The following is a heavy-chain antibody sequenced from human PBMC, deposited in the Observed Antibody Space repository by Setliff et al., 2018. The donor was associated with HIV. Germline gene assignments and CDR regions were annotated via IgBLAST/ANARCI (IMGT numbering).Heavy chain of an antibody. Sequence: TLSLTCTVSGGSVGSGSYYWSWVRQPPGKGLEWIGYIYYTGSTNYRSSLESRVTISVDTSNNQFSLRLKSVTAADTAVYFCAQMSISASVYFDYWGQGTLVTVSS. V-gene: IGHV4-61*01. CDR2: IYYTGST. CDR1: GGSVGSGSYY. CDR3: AQMSISASVYFDY. D-gene: IGHD2-21*01. J-gene: IGHJ4*02.